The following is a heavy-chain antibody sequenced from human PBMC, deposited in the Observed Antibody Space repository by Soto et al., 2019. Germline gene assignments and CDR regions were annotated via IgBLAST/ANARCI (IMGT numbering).Heavy chain of an antibody. CDR1: GYTFTDYY. D-gene: IGHD7-27*01. CDR2: INPNSGGT. CDR3: AREADWGSSKAPIRNDAFDS. Sequence: ASVKVSCKASGYTFTDYYMHWMRQAPGQGLGWMGWINPNSGGTNYAQKFQGWVTMTRDTSISTAYMELSRLRSDDTAVYYCAREADWGSSKAPIRNDAFDSWGQGTMVTVSS. J-gene: IGHJ3*02. V-gene: IGHV1-2*04.